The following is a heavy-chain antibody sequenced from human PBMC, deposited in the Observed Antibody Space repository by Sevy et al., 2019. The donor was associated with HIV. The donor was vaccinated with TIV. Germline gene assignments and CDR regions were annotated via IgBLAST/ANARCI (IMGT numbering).Heavy chain of an antibody. V-gene: IGHV1-8*01. Sequence: ASVKVSCKASGYSFASYDINWVRQATGQGLEWMGRMNPNNGDTVYTQKFQGRLTMTRDTSITTAYMELSNLGSEDTAVYYWARDYGGDSVSLRYWGQGTLVTVSS. CDR1: GYSFASYD. J-gene: IGHJ4*02. D-gene: IGHD2-21*02. CDR3: ARDYGGDSVSLRY. CDR2: MNPNNGDT.